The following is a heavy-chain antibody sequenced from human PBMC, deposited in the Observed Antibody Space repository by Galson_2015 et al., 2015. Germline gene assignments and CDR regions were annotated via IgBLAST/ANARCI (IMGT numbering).Heavy chain of an antibody. CDR3: AKDLGIAMVFGF. V-gene: IGHV3-23*01. D-gene: IGHD5-18*01. CDR1: GFSFNSYA. Sequence: LRLSCAASGFSFNSYAMTWIRQAPGNGLEWVSGIDGSGGSTIYADSVKGRFTVSRDNSKNTLYLQMNSLRAEDTAVYYCAKDLGIAMVFGFRGQGTLVTVSS. CDR2: IDGSGGST. J-gene: IGHJ4*02.